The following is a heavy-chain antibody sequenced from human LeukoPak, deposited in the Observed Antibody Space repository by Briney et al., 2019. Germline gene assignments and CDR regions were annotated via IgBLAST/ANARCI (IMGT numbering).Heavy chain of an antibody. CDR2: IYTSGST. CDR3: ARDREIAVAGTGFDY. J-gene: IGHJ4*02. V-gene: IGHV4-4*07. Sequence: PSETLSLTCTVSGGSISSYYWSWIRQPAGKGLEWIGRIYTSGSTNYNPSLKSRVTMSVDTSKNQFSLKLSSVTAADTAVYYCARDREIAVAGTGFDYWGQGTLVTVSS. CDR1: GGSISSYY. D-gene: IGHD6-19*01.